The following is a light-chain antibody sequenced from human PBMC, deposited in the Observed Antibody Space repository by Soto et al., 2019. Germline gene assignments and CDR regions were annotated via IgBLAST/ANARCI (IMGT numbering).Light chain of an antibody. Sequence: QSALTQPASVSGSPGQSITISCTGTTSDVGAYNYVSWYLHHPGKAPKLMIYDVSNRPSGVSNRFSGSKSGNTASLTISGLQAEDEADYYCSSYTSSSTLVVFGGGTKLTVL. CDR1: TSDVGAYNY. CDR3: SSYTSSSTLVV. CDR2: DVS. J-gene: IGLJ2*01. V-gene: IGLV2-14*03.